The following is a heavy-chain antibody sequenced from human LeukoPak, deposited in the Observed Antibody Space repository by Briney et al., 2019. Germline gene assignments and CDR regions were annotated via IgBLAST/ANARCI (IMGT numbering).Heavy chain of an antibody. D-gene: IGHD3-3*01. V-gene: IGHV1-18*01. CDR3: ARDSTCDFWSGYYHN. J-gene: IGHJ4*02. CDR1: GYTFTSYG. Sequence: ASVKVSCKASGYTFTSYGTSWVRQAPGQGLEWMGWISAYNGNTNYAQKLQGRVTMTTDTSTSTAYMELRSLRSDDTAVYYCARDSTCDFWSGYYHNWGQGTLVTVSS. CDR2: ISAYNGNT.